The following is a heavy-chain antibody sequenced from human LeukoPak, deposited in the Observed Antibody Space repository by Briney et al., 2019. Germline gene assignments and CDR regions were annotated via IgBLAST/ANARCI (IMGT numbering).Heavy chain of an antibody. J-gene: IGHJ6*03. CDR2: INHSGNT. CDR1: GGSVGSYY. D-gene: IGHD2-15*01. Sequence: PSETLSLTCSVSGGSVGSYYWSWIRQPPGKGLEWIGEINHSGNTNYNPSLKSRVTISGDTSKNQFSLKLSSVTAADTAVYYCETSSSATIDYFYDYIDVWGKGTTVTVSS. V-gene: IGHV4-34*01. CDR3: ETSSSATIDYFYDYIDV.